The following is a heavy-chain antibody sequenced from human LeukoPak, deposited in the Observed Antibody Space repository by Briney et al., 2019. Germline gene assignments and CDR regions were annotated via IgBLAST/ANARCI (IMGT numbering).Heavy chain of an antibody. J-gene: IGHJ4*02. V-gene: IGHV4-34*01. D-gene: IGHD6-6*01. CDR2: INHSGST. CDR3: AREKQLVLDY. Sequence: ASETLSLTCAVYGGSFSGYYWSRIRQPPGKGLEWIGEINHSGSTNYNPSLKSRVTISVDTSKIQFSLKLSSVTAADTAVYYCAREKQLVLDYWGQGTLVTVSS. CDR1: GGSFSGYY.